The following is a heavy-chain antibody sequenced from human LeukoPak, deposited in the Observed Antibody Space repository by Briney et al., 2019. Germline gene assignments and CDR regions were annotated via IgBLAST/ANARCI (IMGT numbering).Heavy chain of an antibody. J-gene: IGHJ6*04. V-gene: IGHV4-34*01. Sequence: SETLSLACAVYGGSFSGYYWSWIRQPPGKGLEWIGEINHSGSTNYNPSLKSRVTISVDTSKNQFSLKLSSVTAADTAVYYCARGHRYYGMDVWGKGTTVTVSS. CDR2: INHSGST. CDR1: GGSFSGYY. CDR3: ARGHRYYGMDV.